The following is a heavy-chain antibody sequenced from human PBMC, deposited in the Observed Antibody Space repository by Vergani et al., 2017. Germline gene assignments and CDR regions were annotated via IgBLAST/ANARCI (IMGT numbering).Heavy chain of an antibody. V-gene: IGHV3-23*04. CDR3: AKDLSVVEAADDF. CDR1: GFNFRSYH. D-gene: IGHD6-13*01. Sequence: EVHLVESGGGLVQPGGSLRLSCAASGFNFRSYHMSWVRQAPGKGLEWVSSISSSDSRTYYADSVRGRVTISRDNSKNTVYLQMDDLRAEDTAVYYCAKDLSVVEAADDFRGQGTLVTVSS. J-gene: IGHJ4*02. CDR2: ISSSDSRT.